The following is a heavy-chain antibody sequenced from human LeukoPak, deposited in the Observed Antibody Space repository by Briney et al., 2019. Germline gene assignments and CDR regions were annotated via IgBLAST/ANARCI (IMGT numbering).Heavy chain of an antibody. J-gene: IGHJ3*02. Sequence: GGSLRLSCAASGFTFSSYAMHWVRQAPGKGLEWVAVISYDGSNKYYADSVKGRFTISRDNSKNTLYLQMNSLRAEDTAVYYCARDVAPDTAMVKGAFDIWGQGTMVTVSS. V-gene: IGHV3-30*04. CDR2: ISYDGSNK. CDR1: GFTFSSYA. CDR3: ARDVAPDTAMVKGAFDI. D-gene: IGHD5-18*01.